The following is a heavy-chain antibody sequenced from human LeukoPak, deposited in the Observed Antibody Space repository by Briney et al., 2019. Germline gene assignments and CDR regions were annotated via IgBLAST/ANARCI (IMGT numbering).Heavy chain of an antibody. CDR3: ARDRGGRTGYASGDFDF. CDR2: VFYSGVT. J-gene: IGHJ4*02. D-gene: IGHD5-12*01. V-gene: IGHV4-38-2*01. CDR1: SFSISNGFY. Sequence: SETLSLTCVVSSFSISNGFYWVWIRQPPGNGLEWIGNVFYSGVTYYNPSLMSRVTISVDTSKNQFSLTLNSVTAADTAVFYCARDRGGRTGYASGDFDFWGQGVLVTVSS.